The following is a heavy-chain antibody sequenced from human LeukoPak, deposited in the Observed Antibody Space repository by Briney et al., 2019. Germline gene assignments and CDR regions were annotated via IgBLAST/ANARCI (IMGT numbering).Heavy chain of an antibody. CDR2: ISGSGGGT. V-gene: IGHV3-23*01. CDR3: AKVVGDYPLFFDY. Sequence: PGGSLRLSCAASGFTFSSYAMSWVRQAPGKGLEWVSAISGSGGGTYYADSVKGRFTISRDNSKNTLYLQMNSLRAEDTAVYYCAKVVGDYPLFFDYWGQGTLVTVSS. CDR1: GFTFSSYA. J-gene: IGHJ4*02. D-gene: IGHD4-17*01.